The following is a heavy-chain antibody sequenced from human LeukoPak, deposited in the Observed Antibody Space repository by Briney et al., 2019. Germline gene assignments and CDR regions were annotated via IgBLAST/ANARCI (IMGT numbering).Heavy chain of an antibody. CDR2: ISGSGGST. D-gene: IGHD3-10*01. CDR3: AKGGLGVTMVRGAWFDP. V-gene: IGHV3-23*01. CDR1: GFTFSSYA. J-gene: IGHJ5*02. Sequence: GGSLRLSCAASGFTFSSYAMSWVRQAPGKGLEWVSAISGSGGSTYYADSVKGRFTISRDNSKNTLYLQMNSLRAEDTAVYYCAKGGLGVTMVRGAWFDPWGQGTLVTVSS.